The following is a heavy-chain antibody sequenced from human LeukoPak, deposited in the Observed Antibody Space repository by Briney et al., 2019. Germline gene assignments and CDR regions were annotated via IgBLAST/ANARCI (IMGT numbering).Heavy chain of an antibody. D-gene: IGHD2-8*02. CDR1: GFTFSSYS. CDR2: ISSSSSTI. J-gene: IGHJ4*02. V-gene: IGHV3-48*04. Sequence: GGSLRLSCAASGFTFSSYSMNWVRQAPGKGLEWVSYISSSSSTIYYADSVKGRFTISRDNAKNSLYLQMNSLRAEDTAVYYCARVRDSGHSPTDYWGQGTLVTVSS. CDR3: ARVRDSGHSPTDY.